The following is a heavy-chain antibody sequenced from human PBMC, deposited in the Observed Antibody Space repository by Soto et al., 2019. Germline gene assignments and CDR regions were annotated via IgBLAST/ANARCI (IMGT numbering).Heavy chain of an antibody. D-gene: IGHD3-3*01. V-gene: IGHV3-23*01. Sequence: DVQLLESGGGLVQPGGSLIVSCVASGFTFSNHAMTWVRQAPGKGLDWVASITPGGDVTYYADSVKGRFTVSRDTSTTTVYLQMNTLSAEVTAIYYCVKDWSGNNCPCMDVWGQGTTVTVSS. CDR2: ITPGGDVT. CDR3: VKDWSGNNCPCMDV. CDR1: GFTFSNHA. J-gene: IGHJ6*02.